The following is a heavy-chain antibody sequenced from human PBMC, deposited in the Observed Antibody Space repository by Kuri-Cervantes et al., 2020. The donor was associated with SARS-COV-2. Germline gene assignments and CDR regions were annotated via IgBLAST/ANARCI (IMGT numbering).Heavy chain of an antibody. J-gene: IGHJ4*02. CDR3: AKASWFGELLVPSDY. D-gene: IGHD3-10*01. Sequence: GESLKISCAASGFTFSSYGMHWVRQAPGKGLEWVAVISYDGSNKYYADSVKGRFTISRDNSKNTLYLQMNSLRAEDTAVYYCAKASWFGELLVPSDYCGQGTLVTVSS. CDR1: GFTFSSYG. V-gene: IGHV3-30*18. CDR2: ISYDGSNK.